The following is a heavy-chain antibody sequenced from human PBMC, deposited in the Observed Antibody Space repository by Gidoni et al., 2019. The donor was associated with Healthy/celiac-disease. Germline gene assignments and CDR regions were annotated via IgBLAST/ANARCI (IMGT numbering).Heavy chain of an antibody. V-gene: IGHV2-5*02. CDR2: IYWDDDK. CDR1: GFSLGTSGVG. J-gene: IGHJ4*02. CDR3: AHIVALGRSY. Sequence: QITLKESGPTLVKPTQTLTLTCSFSGFSLGTSGVGVGWIRQPPGQSLEWPALIYWDDDKRYSPSLKSRLTITKDTSKNQVVLTMTNMDPVDTATYDCAHIVALGRSYWGQGTLVTVSS. D-gene: IGHD2-15*01.